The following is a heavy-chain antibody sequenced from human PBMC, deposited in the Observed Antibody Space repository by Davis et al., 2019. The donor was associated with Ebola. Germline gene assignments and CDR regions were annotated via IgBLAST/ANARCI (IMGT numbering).Heavy chain of an antibody. J-gene: IGHJ6*02. CDR3: ARLAIKYCSGGSCYYYGMDV. V-gene: IGHV4-34*01. Sequence: SQTLSLTCAVYGGSFSGYYWSWIRQPPGKGLEWIGEINHSGSTNYNPSLNSRVTISVDTSKNQFSLKLSSVTAADTAGYYCARLAIKYCSGGSCYYYGMDVWGQGTTVTVSS. D-gene: IGHD2-15*01. CDR1: GGSFSGYY. CDR2: INHSGST.